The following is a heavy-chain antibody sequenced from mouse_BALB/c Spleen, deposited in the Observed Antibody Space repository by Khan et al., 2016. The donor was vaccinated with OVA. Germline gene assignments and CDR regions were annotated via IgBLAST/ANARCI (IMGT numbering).Heavy chain of an antibody. CDR1: GYSFTTYY. Sequence: VQLQQSGPELMKPGASVNISCKASGYSFTTYYIHWVKQSRGKSLEWIGYVDPFNTGTDYNQNFTGQATLTVDKSSNTAYMHLSGLTSEDSAVYYCARGTFDYWGQGTLVTVSA. V-gene: IGHV1S135*01. D-gene: IGHD3-3*01. J-gene: IGHJ3*01. CDR2: VDPFNTGT. CDR3: ARGTFDY.